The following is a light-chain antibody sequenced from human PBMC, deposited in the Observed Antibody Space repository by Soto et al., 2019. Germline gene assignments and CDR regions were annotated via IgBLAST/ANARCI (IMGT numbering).Light chain of an antibody. CDR1: QGISNY. CDR2: LIS. Sequence: DIQMTQSPSFVSASVGDRVTITCRASQGISNYLAWYQQTPGKPPKLLISLISDLQSGVPSRFSGSGSGTDFTLTINSLQPEDFATYYCQQCYSFPLTFGGGTKVEIK. J-gene: IGKJ4*01. CDR3: QQCYSFPLT. V-gene: IGKV1D-12*01.